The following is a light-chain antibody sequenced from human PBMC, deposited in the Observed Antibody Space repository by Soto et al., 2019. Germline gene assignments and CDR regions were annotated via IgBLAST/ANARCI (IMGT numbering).Light chain of an antibody. Sequence: DIQMTQSPSSLSASVGDRVTITCRAGQTILRYLNWYQHKPGRAPILLIYAASTLQSGVPSRFTGGGSGTEFTLTISSLQPEDFATYYCQQSYSTLFSFGPGTKVEIK. CDR3: QQSYSTLFS. J-gene: IGKJ3*01. CDR1: QTILRY. CDR2: AAS. V-gene: IGKV1-39*01.